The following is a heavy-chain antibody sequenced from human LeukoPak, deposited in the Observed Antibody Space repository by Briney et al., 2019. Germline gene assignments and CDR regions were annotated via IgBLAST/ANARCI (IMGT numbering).Heavy chain of an antibody. CDR2: IIPIFGTT. CDR1: GGTFSSYA. Sequence: SVKVSCKASGGTFSSYAISWVRQAPGQGLEWMGGIIPIFGTTNYAQKFQGRVTITTDESTSTAYMELSSLRSEDTAVYYCARDRGGGSYTDYFDYWGQGTLVTVSS. V-gene: IGHV1-69*05. CDR3: ARDRGGGSYTDYFDY. D-gene: IGHD1-26*01. J-gene: IGHJ4*02.